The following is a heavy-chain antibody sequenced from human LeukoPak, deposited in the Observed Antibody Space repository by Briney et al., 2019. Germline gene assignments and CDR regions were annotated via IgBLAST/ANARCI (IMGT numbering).Heavy chain of an antibody. CDR2: IYYSGST. V-gene: IGHV4-39*07. J-gene: IGHJ4*02. Sequence: SETLSLTCTVSGGSISSSSYYWGWIRQPPGKGLEWIRSIYYSGSTYYNPSLKSRVTISVDTSKNQFSLKLSSVTAADTAVYYCARAAPFVVVPAAIFDYWDQGTLVTVSS. D-gene: IGHD2-2*02. CDR3: ARAAPFVVVPAAIFDY. CDR1: GGSISSSSYY.